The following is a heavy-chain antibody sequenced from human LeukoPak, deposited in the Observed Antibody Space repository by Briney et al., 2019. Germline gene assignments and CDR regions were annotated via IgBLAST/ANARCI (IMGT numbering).Heavy chain of an antibody. CDR2: IHYSGST. D-gene: IGHD1-14*01. V-gene: IGHV4-59*01. Sequence: KTSETLSLTCTVSGGSITNYYWTWIRQPPGKGLEWIGYIHYSGSTNYNPSLKSRVTISVDTPKNQFSLKLSSVTAADTAVYYCARASITYYYHYYMGVWGKGTTVTVSS. CDR1: GGSITNYY. CDR3: ARASITYYYHYYMGV. J-gene: IGHJ6*03.